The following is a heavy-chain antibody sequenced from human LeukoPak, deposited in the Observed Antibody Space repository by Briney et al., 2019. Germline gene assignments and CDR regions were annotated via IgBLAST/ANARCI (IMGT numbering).Heavy chain of an antibody. CDR3: ARLGSGSTSRFDIKNYYYYGMDV. CDR2: IYYSRST. D-gene: IGHD2-2*01. Sequence: SETLSLTCTVSGGSISSSSYYWGWIRQPPGKGLEWIGSIYYSRSTYYNPSLKSRVTISVDTSKNQFSLKLSSVTAADTAVYYCARLGSGSTSRFDIKNYYYYGMDVWGQGTTVTVSS. J-gene: IGHJ6*02. CDR1: GGSISSSSYY. V-gene: IGHV4-39*01.